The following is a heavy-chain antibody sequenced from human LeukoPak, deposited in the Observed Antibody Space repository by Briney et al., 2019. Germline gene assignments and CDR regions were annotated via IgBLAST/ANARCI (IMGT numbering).Heavy chain of an antibody. V-gene: IGHV3-23*01. J-gene: IGHJ5*02. D-gene: IGHD3-9*01. CDR1: GFTFSSYA. Sequence: AGGSLRLSCAASGFTFSSYAMSWVRQAPGKGLEWVSAISGSGGSTYYADSVKGRFTISRDNAKNSLYLQMNSLRAEDTAVYYCARAGLILTGPWGQGTLVTVSS. CDR2: ISGSGGST. CDR3: ARAGLILTGP.